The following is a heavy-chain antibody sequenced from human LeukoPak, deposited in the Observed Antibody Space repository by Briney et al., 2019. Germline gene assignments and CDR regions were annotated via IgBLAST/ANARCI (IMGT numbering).Heavy chain of an antibody. D-gene: IGHD4-17*01. Sequence: SETLSLTCSVSGGSISSYYWSWIRQPPGKGLEWIGYIYYSGSTNYNPSLKSRVTISVDTSTNQFSLKLSSVTAADTAVYYCARERAVTTYYYFDYWGQGTLVTVSS. CDR1: GGSISSYY. J-gene: IGHJ4*02. CDR2: IYYSGST. CDR3: ARERAVTTYYYFDY. V-gene: IGHV4-59*01.